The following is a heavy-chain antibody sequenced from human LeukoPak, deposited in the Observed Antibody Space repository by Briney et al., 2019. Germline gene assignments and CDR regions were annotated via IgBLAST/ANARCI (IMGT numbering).Heavy chain of an antibody. CDR2: MNPNSGNT. J-gene: IGHJ6*03. CDR1: GYTFPSYD. V-gene: IGHV1-8*01. Sequence: ASVKVSCNASGYTFPSYDINWVRQATGQGLKWMGWMNPNSGNTGYAQKFQGRVTMTRNTSISTAYMELSSLRSEDTAVYYCATTRYDFWSATYYYYYYMDVWGKGTTVTVSS. CDR3: ATTRYDFWSATYYYYYYMDV. D-gene: IGHD3-3*01.